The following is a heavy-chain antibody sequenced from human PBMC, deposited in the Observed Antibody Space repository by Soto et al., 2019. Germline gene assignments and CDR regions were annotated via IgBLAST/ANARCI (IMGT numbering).Heavy chain of an antibody. J-gene: IGHJ3*01. V-gene: IGHV3-30*03. CDR3: AGGYSYGYFAFDL. Sequence: GGSLRLSCAASGFTLSSYAMHWVRQAPGQGLEWVAATSYDGTDEYYGESVKGRFTISRDNSKNTVYLHMNSLTAEDTAVFFCAGGYSYGYFAFDLWGQGTMVTVSS. D-gene: IGHD5-18*01. CDR1: GFTLSSYA. CDR2: TSYDGTDE.